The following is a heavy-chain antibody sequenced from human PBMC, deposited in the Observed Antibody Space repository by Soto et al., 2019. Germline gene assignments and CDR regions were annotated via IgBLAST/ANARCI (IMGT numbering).Heavy chain of an antibody. CDR2: INAGNGNT. J-gene: IGHJ6*02. CDR1: GYTFTSYA. CDR3: ARDQVGYCSSTSCYRYYYGMDV. D-gene: IGHD2-2*01. Sequence: ASVKVSCKASGYTFTSYAMHWVRQAPGQRLELMGWINAGNGNTKYSQKFQGRVTITRDTSASTAYMELSSLRSEDTAVYYCARDQVGYCSSTSCYRYYYGMDVWGQGTTVTVS. V-gene: IGHV1-3*01.